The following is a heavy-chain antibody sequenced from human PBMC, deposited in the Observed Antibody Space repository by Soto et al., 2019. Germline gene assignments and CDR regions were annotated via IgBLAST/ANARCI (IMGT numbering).Heavy chain of an antibody. J-gene: IGHJ4*02. D-gene: IGHD2-8*01. Sequence: SVKVSCKASGGPFSSYAISWVRQAPGQGLEWMGGIIPIFGTANYAQKFQGRVTITADESTSTAYMELSSLRSEDTAVYYCARDSRYCTNGVCYMPHYFDYWGQGTLVTVSS. CDR2: IIPIFGTA. CDR3: ARDSRYCTNGVCYMPHYFDY. V-gene: IGHV1-69*13. CDR1: GGPFSSYA.